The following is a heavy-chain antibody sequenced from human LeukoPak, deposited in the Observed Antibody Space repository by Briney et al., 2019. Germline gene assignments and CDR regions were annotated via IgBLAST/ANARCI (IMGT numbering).Heavy chain of an antibody. J-gene: IGHJ3*02. CDR1: GGSFSGYY. CDR2: INHSGST. V-gene: IGHV4-34*01. Sequence: SETLSLTCAVYGGSFSGYYWSWIRQPPGKGLEWIGEINHSGSTNYNPSLKSRVTISVDTSKNQFSLKLSSVTAADTAVYYCARGRTRTYCSGGSCFPAFDIWGQGTMVTVSS. D-gene: IGHD2-15*01. CDR3: ARGRTRTYCSGGSCFPAFDI.